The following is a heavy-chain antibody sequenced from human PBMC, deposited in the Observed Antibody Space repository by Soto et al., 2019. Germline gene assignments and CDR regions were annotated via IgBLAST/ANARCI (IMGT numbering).Heavy chain of an antibody. CDR3: TRMSLSG. D-gene: IGHD2-15*01. Sequence: VGSLRLSCAASGFTFSSSWMHWVRQAPGKGLVWVSRIKSDGSSTNYADFVKGRFTISRDNAKNTLYLQMNSLEAEDTAVYYCTRMSLSGWGQGTLVTVS. CDR2: IKSDGSST. CDR1: GFTFSSSW. J-gene: IGHJ4*02. V-gene: IGHV3-74*01.